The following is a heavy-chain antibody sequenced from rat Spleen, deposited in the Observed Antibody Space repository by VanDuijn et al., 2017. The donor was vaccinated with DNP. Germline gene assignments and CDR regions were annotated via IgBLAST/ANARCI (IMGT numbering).Heavy chain of an antibody. Sequence: EVQLVESGGGLVQPGRSLKLSCAASGFTFSDYYMAWVRQAPTKGLEWVAYIRYDGGSTKYGDSVKGRFAISRDNAKSTLYLQMNSLRSEDMATYYCVRWNSGHFDYWGQGTLVTVSS. D-gene: IGHD4-3*01. CDR1: GFTFSDYY. CDR2: IRYDGGST. V-gene: IGHV5-22*01. CDR3: VRWNSGHFDY. J-gene: IGHJ3*01.